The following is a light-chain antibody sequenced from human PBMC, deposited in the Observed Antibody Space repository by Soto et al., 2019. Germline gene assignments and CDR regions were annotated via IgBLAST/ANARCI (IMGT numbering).Light chain of an antibody. V-gene: IGLV2-14*01. CDR3: SSFPTIGTVI. CDR2: EVN. J-gene: IGLJ2*01. CDR1: DNDIGSYLY. Sequence: QSALTQPASVSGSPGQSITISCTGTDNDIGSYLYVSWFQQHPGKAPKVVIFEVNNRPAGISDRFSGSKSGNTASLTISGLQPEDGANYFCSSFPTIGTVIFGGGTKFTAL.